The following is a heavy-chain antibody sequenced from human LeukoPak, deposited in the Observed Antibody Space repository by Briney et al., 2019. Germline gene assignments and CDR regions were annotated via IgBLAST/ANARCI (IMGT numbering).Heavy chain of an antibody. CDR3: ARWQPENSSGYSYGFDY. D-gene: IGHD5-18*01. V-gene: IGHV4-31*03. CDR2: IYYSGST. CDR1: GGSISSGGYY. Sequence: PSQTLSLTCTVSGGSISSGGYYWSWIRQHPGKGLEWIGYIYYSGSTYYNPSPKSRVTISVDTSKNQFSLKLSSVTAADTAVYYCARWQPENSSGYSYGFDYWGQGTLVTVSS. J-gene: IGHJ4*02.